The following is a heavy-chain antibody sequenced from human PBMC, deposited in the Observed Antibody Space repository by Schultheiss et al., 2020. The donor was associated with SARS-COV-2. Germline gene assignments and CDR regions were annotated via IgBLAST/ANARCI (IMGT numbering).Heavy chain of an antibody. CDR3: ASGIGITGTTYGMDV. V-gene: IGHV3-30*07. CDR1: GFTFSSYA. Sequence: GESLKISCAASGFTFSSYAMHWVRQAPGKGLEWVAVISYDGSNKYYADSVKGRFTISRDNAKNSLYLQMNSLRAEDTAVYYCASGIGITGTTYGMDVWGQGTTVTVSS. CDR2: ISYDGSNK. D-gene: IGHD1-7*01. J-gene: IGHJ6*02.